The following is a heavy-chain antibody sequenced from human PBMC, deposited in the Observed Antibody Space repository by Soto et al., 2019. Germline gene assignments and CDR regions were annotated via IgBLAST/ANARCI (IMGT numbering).Heavy chain of an antibody. CDR2: ISAYNGNT. Sequence: QVQLVQSGAEVKKPGASVKVSCKASGYTFTSYGISWVRQAPGQGLEWMGWISAYNGNTNYAQKLQGRVTISTDTSTRTAYMELRRLRSDDTAVYYCARDLHTPYYYDSSGYYMVFDYWGQGTLVTVSS. CDR1: GYTFTSYG. V-gene: IGHV1-18*04. CDR3: ARDLHTPYYYDSSGYYMVFDY. D-gene: IGHD3-22*01. J-gene: IGHJ4*02.